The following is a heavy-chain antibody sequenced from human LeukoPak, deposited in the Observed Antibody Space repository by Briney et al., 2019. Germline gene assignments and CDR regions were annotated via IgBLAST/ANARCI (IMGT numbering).Heavy chain of an antibody. V-gene: IGHV1-2*02. Sequence: ASVKVSCKASGYTFTGYYMHWVRQAPGQGLEWMGWINPNNGGTNYAQKFQGRVTMTTDTSTSTAYMELRSLRSDDTAVYYCARDPWLGWFDPWGQGTLVTVSS. CDR2: INPNNGGT. D-gene: IGHD5-12*01. CDR1: GYTFTGYY. CDR3: ARDPWLGWFDP. J-gene: IGHJ5*02.